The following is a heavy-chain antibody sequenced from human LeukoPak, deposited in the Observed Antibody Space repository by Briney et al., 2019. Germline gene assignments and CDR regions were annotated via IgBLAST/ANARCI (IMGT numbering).Heavy chain of an antibody. D-gene: IGHD4-23*01. J-gene: IGHJ3*02. CDR2: IYYSGST. V-gene: IGHV4-30-4*08. CDR3: AREGPLNCDYGGNPRAFDI. Sequence: SQTLSLTCTVSGGSISSGDYYWSWIRQPPGKGLEWIGYIYYSGSTYYNPSLKSRVTISVDTSKNQFSLKLSSVTAADTAVYYCAREGPLNCDYGGNPRAFDIWGQGTMVTVSS. CDR1: GGSISSGDYY.